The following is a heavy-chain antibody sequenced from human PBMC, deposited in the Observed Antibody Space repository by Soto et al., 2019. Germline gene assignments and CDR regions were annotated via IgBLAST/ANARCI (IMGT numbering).Heavy chain of an antibody. D-gene: IGHD3-22*01. Sequence: QVQLQESGPGLVKPSQTLSLTCTVSGGSISSGDYYWSWIRQPPGKGLEWIGCIYYSGSTYYNPSLKSRVTISVDTSKNQFSLTLSSVTAADTAVYYCARAGRYYYDSSGPDYWGQGTLVTVSS. CDR1: GGSISSGDYY. V-gene: IGHV4-30-4*01. J-gene: IGHJ4*02. CDR2: IYYSGST. CDR3: ARAGRYYYDSSGPDY.